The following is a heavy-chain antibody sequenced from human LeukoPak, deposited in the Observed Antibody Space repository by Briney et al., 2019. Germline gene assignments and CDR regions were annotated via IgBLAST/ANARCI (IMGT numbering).Heavy chain of an antibody. CDR1: GGSFSGYY. D-gene: IGHD6-13*01. J-gene: IGHJ6*03. CDR2: INHSGST. V-gene: IGHV4-34*01. CDR3: ARGGHSSRYYYYYYMDV. Sequence: SETLSLTCAVYGGSFSGYYWSWIRQPPGKGLEWIGEINHSGSTNYNPSLKSRVTISVDTSKNQFSLKLGSVTAADTAVYYCARGGHSSRYYYYYYMDVWGKGTTVTVSS.